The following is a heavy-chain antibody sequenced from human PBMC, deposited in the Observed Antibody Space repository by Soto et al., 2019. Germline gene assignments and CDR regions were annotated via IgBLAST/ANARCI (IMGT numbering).Heavy chain of an antibody. CDR1: GFTFSNSS. CDR2: ISSSSSFI. CDR3: ARDQISIFGVIGSGWSFDL. Sequence: EVQLVESGGGLVKPGGSLRLSCTASGFTFSNSSMNWVRKAPGKGLEWLSSISSSSSFIYSADSVKGRFTISRDNATISVYLQIDSLGDEDTAIYYCARDQISIFGVIGSGWSFDLWGRGTLVTVSS. J-gene: IGHJ2*01. D-gene: IGHD3-3*01. V-gene: IGHV3-21*04.